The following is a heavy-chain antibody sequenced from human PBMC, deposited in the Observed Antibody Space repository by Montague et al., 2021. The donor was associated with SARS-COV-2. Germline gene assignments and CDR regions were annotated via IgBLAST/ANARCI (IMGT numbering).Heavy chain of an antibody. D-gene: IGHD3-10*01. V-gene: IGHV3-9*01. Sequence: SRRLSFSASGFTFDDYAMHWVRQAPGKGLEWVSGISWHSGSIGYADSVKGRFTISRDNAKNSLYLQMNSLRAEDTALYYCAKEDGSGSYYWGVFDYWGQGTLVTVSS. J-gene: IGHJ4*02. CDR2: ISWHSGSI. CDR3: AKEDGSGSYYWGVFDY. CDR1: GFTFDDYA.